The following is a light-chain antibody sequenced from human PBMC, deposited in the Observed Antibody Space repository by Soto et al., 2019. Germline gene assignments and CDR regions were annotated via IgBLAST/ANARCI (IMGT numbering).Light chain of an antibody. V-gene: IGLV2-14*01. J-gene: IGLJ1*01. CDR1: SSDISIYNY. CDR3: CSYTSSTNYV. Sequence: LTQPASVSGSPGQSITISCTGTSSDISIYNYVSWYEQHPGKAPKLIIYEVSNRPSGISNRFSGAKSGNTASLTISGLQVEDEADYYCCSYTSSTNYVFGAGTKVTVL. CDR2: EVS.